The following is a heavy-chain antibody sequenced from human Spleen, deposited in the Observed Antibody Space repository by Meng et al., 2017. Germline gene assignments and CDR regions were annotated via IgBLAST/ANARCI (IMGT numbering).Heavy chain of an antibody. CDR1: GGSFSGYY. Sequence: QVQLPQWGAGLLKPSETLSLTCAVYGGSFSGYYWSWIRQPPGKGLEWIGEINHSGGTNYNPSLKSRVTISVDMSKNQFSLKLSSVTAADTAVYYCARGLLLAALRNWGQGTLVTVSS. D-gene: IGHD6-6*01. V-gene: IGHV4-34*01. J-gene: IGHJ4*02. CDR2: INHSGGT. CDR3: ARGLLLAALRN.